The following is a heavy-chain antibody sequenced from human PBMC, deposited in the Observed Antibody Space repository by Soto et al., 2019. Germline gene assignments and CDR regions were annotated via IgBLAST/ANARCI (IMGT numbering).Heavy chain of an antibody. D-gene: IGHD3-22*01. CDR3: ARDQGYYDSSGYDAFDI. CDR1: GDSVSSNSAA. Sequence: SQTLSLTCAISGDSVSSNSAAWNWIRQSPSRGLEWLGRTYYRSKWYNDYAVSVKSRITINPDTSKNQFSLQLNSVTPEDTAVYYCARDQGYYDSSGYDAFDIWGQGTMVTVSS. V-gene: IGHV6-1*01. J-gene: IGHJ3*02. CDR2: TYYRSKWYN.